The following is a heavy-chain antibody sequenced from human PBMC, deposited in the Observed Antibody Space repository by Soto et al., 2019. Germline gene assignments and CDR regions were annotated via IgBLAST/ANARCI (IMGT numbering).Heavy chain of an antibody. D-gene: IGHD2-15*01. V-gene: IGHV3-23*01. CDR3: SKKGIGSCSGGSCYSRYNWYFMDV. Sequence: EVQLLESGGGLVQPGGSLRLSCAASGFTFSSYAMTWVRQAPGKALEWVSSISGSGGTTYYADSVKGRFTISRDNSKNTLYLQMNSLRAEDTAVYYCSKKGIGSCSGGSCYSRYNWYFMDVWGKGTTVTVSS. CDR1: GFTFSSYA. CDR2: ISGSGGTT. J-gene: IGHJ6*03.